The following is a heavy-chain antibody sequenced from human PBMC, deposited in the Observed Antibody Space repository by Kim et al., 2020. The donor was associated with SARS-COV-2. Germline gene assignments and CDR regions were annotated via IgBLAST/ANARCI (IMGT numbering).Heavy chain of an antibody. CDR1: GFTFSSYA. CDR2: ISGSGGST. CDR3: AKADYGDYESY. Sequence: GGSLRLSCAASGFTFSSYAMSWVRQAPGKGLEWVSAISGSGGSTYYADSVKGRFTISRDNSKNTLYLQMNSRRAEDTAVYYCAKADYGDYESYWGQGTLVTVSS. V-gene: IGHV3-23*01. D-gene: IGHD4-17*01. J-gene: IGHJ1*01.